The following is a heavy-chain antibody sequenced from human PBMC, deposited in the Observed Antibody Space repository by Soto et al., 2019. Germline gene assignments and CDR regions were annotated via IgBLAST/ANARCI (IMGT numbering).Heavy chain of an antibody. V-gene: IGHV4-39*01. Sequence: PSETLSLTCTVSGGSISSYYWGWIRQPPGKGLEWIGSIYYSGSTYYNPSLKSRVTISVDTSKNQFSLKLSSVTAADTAVYYCARQEYYDSSGYYQYYFDYWGQGTLVTVSS. CDR1: GGSISSYY. D-gene: IGHD3-22*01. J-gene: IGHJ4*02. CDR2: IYYSGST. CDR3: ARQEYYDSSGYYQYYFDY.